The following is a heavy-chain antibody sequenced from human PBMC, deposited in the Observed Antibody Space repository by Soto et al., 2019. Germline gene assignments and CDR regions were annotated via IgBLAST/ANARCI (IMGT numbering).Heavy chain of an antibody. J-gene: IGHJ4*02. CDR1: GFTFSSYG. V-gene: IGHV3-33*01. CDR3: AVRSLLIDY. CDR2: IWYDGSNK. D-gene: IGHD2-15*01. Sequence: QVQLVESGGGVVQPGRSLRLSCAASGFTFSSYGMHWVRQAPGKGLEWVAVIWYDGSNKYYADSVKGRFTISRNNSINTLYLQIISMRGQDTSEEYCAVRSLLIDYWGQGTLVSGYS.